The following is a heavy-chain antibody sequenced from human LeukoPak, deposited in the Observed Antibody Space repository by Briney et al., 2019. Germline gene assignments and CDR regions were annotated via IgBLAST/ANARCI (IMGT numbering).Heavy chain of an antibody. Sequence: AGRSLRLSCAASGFTFSSYGMHWVRQAPGKGLEWVAVISYDGSNKYYADSVKGRFTISRDNSKNTLYLQMNSLKAEDTAVYYCAKGDYEIQLWLRRLGIDYWGQGTLVTVSS. CDR2: ISYDGSNK. J-gene: IGHJ4*02. CDR3: AKGDYEIQLWLRRLGIDY. V-gene: IGHV3-30*18. CDR1: GFTFSSYG. D-gene: IGHD5-18*01.